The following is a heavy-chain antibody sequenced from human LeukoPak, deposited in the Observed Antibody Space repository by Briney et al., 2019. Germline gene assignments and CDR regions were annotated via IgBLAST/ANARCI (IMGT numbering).Heavy chain of an antibody. Sequence: AVGSLRLSCAAFGFTFSSYEMNWVRQAPGKGLEWVSYISSSGSTIYSADSVKGRFTISRDNAKNSLYLQMKSLRAEETAVYYCARGFEEWLLLLTTLGYYYYYRDVWAKGTSHSVSS. J-gene: IGHJ6*03. CDR1: GFTFSSYE. CDR3: ARGFEEWLLLLTTLGYYYYYRDV. V-gene: IGHV3-48*03. CDR2: ISSSGSTI. D-gene: IGHD3-22*01.